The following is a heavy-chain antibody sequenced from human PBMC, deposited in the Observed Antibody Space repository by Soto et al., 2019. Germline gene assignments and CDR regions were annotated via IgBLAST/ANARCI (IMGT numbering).Heavy chain of an antibody. D-gene: IGHD5-12*01. Sequence: GGPLTLARSACSFTTGSYPFLPVCQASEKRLEYVSAINHNGVSRYYADSVKGRFTISRDDSKNTLYLQMSSLRDEDTAVYYCVKGRRFTITRVVILAYWGQGT. CDR2: INHNGVSR. CDR1: SFTTGSYP. J-gene: IGHJ4*02. CDR3: VKGRRFTITRVVILAY. V-gene: IGHV3-64D*08.